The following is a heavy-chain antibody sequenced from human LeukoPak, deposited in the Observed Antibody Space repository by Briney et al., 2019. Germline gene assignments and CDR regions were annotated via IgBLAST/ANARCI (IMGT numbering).Heavy chain of an antibody. V-gene: IGHV5-10-1*01. CDR2: IDPSDSYT. D-gene: IGHD4-17*01. CDR1: GSFFTCYW. Sequence: SGASLQISCKGSGSFFTCYWISWVRQLPGKGLEWMGRIDPSDSYTNYSPSFQGHVTISADKSISTAYLQWSSLKASDTAMYYCARQSGDFQPYYYYGMDVWGQGTTVTVSS. CDR3: ARQSGDFQPYYYYGMDV. J-gene: IGHJ6*02.